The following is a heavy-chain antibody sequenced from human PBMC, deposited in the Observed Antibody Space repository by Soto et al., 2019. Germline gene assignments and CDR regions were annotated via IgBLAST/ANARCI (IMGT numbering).Heavy chain of an antibody. D-gene: IGHD3-10*01. CDR3: AREGYYSGSGTYSPPRYYGMDA. CDR2: ISDYNGNT. Sequence: QVRLEQSGAEVKQPGASVKVSCKASGYRFIDYGITWVRQAPGQGLEWMGSISDYNGNTHYEKKLQGRVTMTTDTSPRTACMELKSLRSDDTAVYFCAREGYYSGSGTYSPPRYYGMDAWGQGTTVTVSS. J-gene: IGHJ6*02. V-gene: IGHV1-18*01. CDR1: GYRFIDYG.